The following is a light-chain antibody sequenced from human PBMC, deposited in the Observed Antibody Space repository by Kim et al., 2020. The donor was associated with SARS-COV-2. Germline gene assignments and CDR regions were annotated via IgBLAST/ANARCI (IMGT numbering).Light chain of an antibody. Sequence: SVGDSITNTCRASTGISSYLHWYQQNPGKAPKLLIYAASSLQSVVPSRFSGSGSGTDFTLTISSLQPKDFATDYCQQSYSTPRTFGQGTKLEI. CDR1: TGISSY. V-gene: IGKV1-39*01. J-gene: IGKJ2*02. CDR2: AAS. CDR3: QQSYSTPRT.